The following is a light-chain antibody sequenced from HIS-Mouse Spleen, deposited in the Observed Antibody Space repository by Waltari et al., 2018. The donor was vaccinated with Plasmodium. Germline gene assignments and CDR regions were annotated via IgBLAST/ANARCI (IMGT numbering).Light chain of an antibody. Sequence: QSALTQPRSVSGSPGQSVTISCTGTSSDVGGYNYVSWFQQPPGKAPKLMIYHVSKLPSGVPDGFSGSKSGNTASLTISGLQAEDEAEYYCCSYAGSYTWVFGGGTKLTVL. V-gene: IGLV2-11*01. J-gene: IGLJ3*02. CDR3: CSYAGSYTWV. CDR2: HVS. CDR1: SSDVGGYNY.